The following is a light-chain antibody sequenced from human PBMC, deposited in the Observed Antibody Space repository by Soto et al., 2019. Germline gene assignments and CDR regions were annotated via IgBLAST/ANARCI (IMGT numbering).Light chain of an antibody. CDR3: AAWDDSLNGHI. CDR2: SSN. J-gene: IGLJ1*01. CDR1: SSNIGSNS. V-gene: IGLV1-44*01. Sequence: VLTQPHSASGTPGQRVTISCSGSSSNIGSNSVHWFQQVPGTAPKPLIYSSNQRPSGVPERFSGSKSGTSASLAISGLQSEDEADYYCAAWDDSLNGHIFGTGTKVTVL.